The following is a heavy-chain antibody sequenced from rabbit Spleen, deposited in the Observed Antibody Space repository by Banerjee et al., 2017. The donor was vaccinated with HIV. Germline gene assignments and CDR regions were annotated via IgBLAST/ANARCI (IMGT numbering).Heavy chain of an antibody. CDR1: GFTISSYN. CDR3: ARDTSSSFSSYGMDL. V-gene: IGHV1S45*01. J-gene: IGHJ6*01. Sequence: QEQLEETGGGLVQPGGSLTLSCKVSGFTISSYNMGWVRQAPGKGLEWIACIEAGSSGFTYFASWAKGRFTISKTSSTTVTLQMTSLTAADTATYFCARDTSSSFSSYGMDLWGPGTLVTVS. CDR2: IEAGSSGFT. D-gene: IGHD1-1*01.